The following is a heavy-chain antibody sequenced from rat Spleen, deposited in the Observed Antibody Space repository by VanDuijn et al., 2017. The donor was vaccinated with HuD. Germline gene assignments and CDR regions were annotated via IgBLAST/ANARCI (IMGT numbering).Heavy chain of an antibody. J-gene: IGHJ2*01. CDR3: TTAGSTTDYYYAGGFDF. V-gene: IGHV5-27*01. CDR2: ISTGGTNT. D-gene: IGHD1-6*01. Sequence: EVQLVESGGGLVQPGRSMKVSCAASGFTFSNYYMTWVRQAPTKGLEWVAYISTGGTNTYFRDSVKGRFTISRDNAKSTLYLQMDSLRSEDTATYYCTTAGSTTDYYYAGGFDFWGQGVMVTVSS. CDR1: GFTFSNYY.